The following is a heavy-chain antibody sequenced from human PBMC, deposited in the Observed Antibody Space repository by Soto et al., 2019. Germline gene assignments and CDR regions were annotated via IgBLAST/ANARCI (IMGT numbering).Heavy chain of an antibody. V-gene: IGHV4-4*07. D-gene: IGHD1-1*01. Sequence: SETLSLTCTVSGASISGFYWSWIRKSAGKGLEWLGRIYATGTTDYNPSLKSRVMMSVDTSKKQFSLKLRSVTAADTAVYYCVRDGTKTLRDWFDPWGQGISVTVSS. CDR2: IYATGTT. J-gene: IGHJ5*02. CDR3: VRDGTKTLRDWFDP. CDR1: GASISGFY.